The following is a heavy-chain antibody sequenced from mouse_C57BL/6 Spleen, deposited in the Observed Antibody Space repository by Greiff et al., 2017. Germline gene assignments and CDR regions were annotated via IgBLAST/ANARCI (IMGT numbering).Heavy chain of an antibody. CDR1: GSPFSDSG. CDR2: ISSGSSTL. J-gene: IGHJ3*01. V-gene: IGHV5-17*01. CDR3: GGPGFWFAY. Sequence: EVMLVASGGGLVNPGGSLKLSCAASGSPFSDSGMHWVRPAPEKGLEWVAYISSGSSTLYYADTVKCRFTISSDNAKNPLFLQMTSLRSEDTAMCYCGGPGFWFAYWGQGTLVTVSA.